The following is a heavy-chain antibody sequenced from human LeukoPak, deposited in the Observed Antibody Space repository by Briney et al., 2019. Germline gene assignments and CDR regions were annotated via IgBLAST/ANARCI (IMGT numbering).Heavy chain of an antibody. V-gene: IGHV4-4*02. CDR2: MYLSGTT. Sequence: SGTLSLTCTVSGDSINSLDLWSWVRQPPGKGLEWIGEMYLSGTTHSNPPVKSRVTISIDKSKNQFFLNLSSVTAADTAVYYCAGLVGRYSSGLYYYYFDYWGQGTLVTVSS. J-gene: IGHJ4*02. CDR3: AGLVGRYSSGLYYYYFDY. D-gene: IGHD3-22*01. CDR1: GDSINSLDL.